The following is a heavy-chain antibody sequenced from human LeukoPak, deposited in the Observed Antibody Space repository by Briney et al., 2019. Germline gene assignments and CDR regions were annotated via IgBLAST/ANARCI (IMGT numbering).Heavy chain of an antibody. CDR3: ARDEPIEGLDY. Sequence: GASVKVSCKASGYTFTSYGISWVRQAPGQGLEWMGIINPSGGSTSYAQKFQGRVTMTRDTSTSTVYMELSSLRSEDTAVYYCARDEPIEGLDYWGQGTLVTVSS. CDR1: GYTFTSYG. CDR2: INPSGGST. V-gene: IGHV1-46*01. J-gene: IGHJ4*02. D-gene: IGHD3-16*02.